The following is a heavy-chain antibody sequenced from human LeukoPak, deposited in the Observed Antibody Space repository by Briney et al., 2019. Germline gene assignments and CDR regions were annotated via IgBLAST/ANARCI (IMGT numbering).Heavy chain of an antibody. D-gene: IGHD4-23*01. Sequence: ASVKVSCKASGYTFTSYYMHWVRQAPGQGLEWMGVINPSGGSTSYAQKFQGRVTMTRDTSTSPVYMELSSLRSEDTAVYYCARSYGGNGAFDIWGQGTMVTVSS. V-gene: IGHV1-46*01. CDR3: ARSYGGNGAFDI. J-gene: IGHJ3*02. CDR2: INPSGGST. CDR1: GYTFTSYY.